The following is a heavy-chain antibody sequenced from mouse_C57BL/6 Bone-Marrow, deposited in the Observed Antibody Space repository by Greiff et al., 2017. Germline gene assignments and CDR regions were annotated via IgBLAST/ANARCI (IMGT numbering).Heavy chain of an antibody. V-gene: IGHV1-81*01. CDR1: GYTFTSYG. J-gene: IGHJ4*01. CDR2: IYPRSGNT. D-gene: IGHD2-5*01. CDR3: ASYYSNPDAMDY. Sequence: VQLQQSGAELARPGASVKLSCKASGYTFTSYGISWVKQRPGQGLEWIGEIYPRSGNTYYNEKFKGKATLTADKSSSTEYMELRSLTSEASAVYFCASYYSNPDAMDYWGQGTSVTVSS.